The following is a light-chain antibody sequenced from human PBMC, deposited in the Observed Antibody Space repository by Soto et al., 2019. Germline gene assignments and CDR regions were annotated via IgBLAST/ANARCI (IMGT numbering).Light chain of an antibody. J-gene: IGLJ2*01. CDR2: GVT. CDR3: SSYTTNGVL. CDR1: SSDVGGYKY. Sequence: QSVLTQPASVSGSPGQSITISCTGTSSDVGGYKYVSWYQQHAGKAPKLVIYGVTTRPSGVSNRFSGSKSGNTASLTISGLQTEDEADYYCSSYTTNGVLFGGGTKLTVL. V-gene: IGLV2-14*03.